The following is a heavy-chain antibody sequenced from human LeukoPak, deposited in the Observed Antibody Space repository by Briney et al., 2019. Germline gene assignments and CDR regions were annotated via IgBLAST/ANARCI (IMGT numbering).Heavy chain of an antibody. CDR2: IYYSGST. D-gene: IGHD4-17*01. CDR3: ARSMSTVTTSGMDV. Sequence: SQTLSLTCTVSGGSISSGGYYWSWIRQHPGKGLEWIGYIYYSGSTYYNPSLKSRVTISVDTSKNQLSLKLSSVTAADTAVYYCARSMSTVTTSGMDVWGQGTTVTVSS. J-gene: IGHJ6*02. V-gene: IGHV4-31*03. CDR1: GGSISSGGYY.